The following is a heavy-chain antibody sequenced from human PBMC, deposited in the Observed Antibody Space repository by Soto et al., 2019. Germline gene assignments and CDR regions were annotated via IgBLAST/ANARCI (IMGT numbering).Heavy chain of an antibody. Sequence: EVQLVESGGGLVKPGESLRLSCAASGFTFSAYTMNWVRQAPGRGLEWVSSISSSSSYIYYADSVKGRFTISRDNAKNSLYVQMNSLRAEDTAVYYCASRIRQGNFDYWGQGTLVTVSS. V-gene: IGHV3-21*01. D-gene: IGHD6-13*01. CDR2: ISSSSSYI. CDR1: GFTFSAYT. J-gene: IGHJ4*02. CDR3: ASRIRQGNFDY.